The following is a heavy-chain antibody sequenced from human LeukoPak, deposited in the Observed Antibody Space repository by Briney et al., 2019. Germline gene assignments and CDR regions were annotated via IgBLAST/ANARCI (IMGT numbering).Heavy chain of an antibody. CDR1: GYTFTSYA. Sequence: ASVNVSFKASGYTFTSYAMHWVRQAPGQRLEWMGWINAGNGNTKYSQKFQGRVTITRDTSASTAYMELSSLRSEDTAVYYCARARGGWWLPDSNFDYWGQGTLVTVSS. CDR2: INAGNGNT. V-gene: IGHV1-3*01. CDR3: ARARGGWWLPDSNFDY. D-gene: IGHD2-15*01. J-gene: IGHJ4*02.